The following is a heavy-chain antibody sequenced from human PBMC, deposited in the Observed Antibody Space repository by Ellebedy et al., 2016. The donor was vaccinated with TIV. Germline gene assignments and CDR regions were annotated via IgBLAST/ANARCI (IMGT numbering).Heavy chain of an antibody. D-gene: IGHD6-19*01. Sequence: SETLSLTCTVPGGSISTYYWSWIRQPPGKGLEYIGYVHYTGTTNYNPSLKSRVAISVDSFKNQFSLKLSSVTAADTAVYYCARDSKKGWAFDIWGQGTVVTVSS. CDR3: ARDSKKGWAFDI. CDR2: VHYTGTT. V-gene: IGHV4-59*01. CDR1: GGSISTYY. J-gene: IGHJ3*02.